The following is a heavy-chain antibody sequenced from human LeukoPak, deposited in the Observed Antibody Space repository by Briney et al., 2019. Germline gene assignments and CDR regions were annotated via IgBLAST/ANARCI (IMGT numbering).Heavy chain of an antibody. Sequence: GGSLRLSCAASGFTVSSNYMSWVRQAPGTGLEWASVIYSGGSTYYADSVKGRFTISRDNSKTTLYLQMNSLRAEDTAVYYCARDGLGYCSGGSCYDFHYWGQGTLVTVSS. CDR2: IYSGGST. CDR3: ARDGLGYCSGGSCYDFHY. J-gene: IGHJ4*02. V-gene: IGHV3-66*01. CDR1: GFTVSSNY. D-gene: IGHD2-15*01.